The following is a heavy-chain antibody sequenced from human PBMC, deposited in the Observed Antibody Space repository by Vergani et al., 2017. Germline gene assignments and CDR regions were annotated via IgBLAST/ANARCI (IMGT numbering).Heavy chain of an antibody. J-gene: IGHJ3*01. V-gene: IGHV3-15*05. CDR2: IRPKTDGETT. D-gene: IGHD5-24*01. CDR1: GFTFSSAW. CDR3: ARRERDGYTTDPFDL. Sequence: EVQPVESGGGLVKPGGSLRLSCTTSGFTFSSAWMSWVRQAPGKGLEWVARIRPKTDGETTDYAAPVKGRFTISRDDSKNTLYLQMNSLRAEDTALYYCARRERDGYTTDPFDLWGQGTLVSVSS.